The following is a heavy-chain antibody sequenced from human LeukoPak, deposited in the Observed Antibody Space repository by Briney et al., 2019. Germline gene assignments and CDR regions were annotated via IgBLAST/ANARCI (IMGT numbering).Heavy chain of an antibody. J-gene: IGHJ6*03. CDR3: ARAAEDSPPYYYYMDV. CDR2: ISYSGST. CDR1: GDSISSYF. D-gene: IGHD2-15*01. Sequence: SETLSLTCTVSGDSISSYFWSLIRQPPGKGLEWIGYISYSGSTNYSPSLKGRVTISVDTSKNQFSLKLSSVTAADTAVYYCARAAEDSPPYYYYMDVWGKGTTVTVSS. V-gene: IGHV4-59*01.